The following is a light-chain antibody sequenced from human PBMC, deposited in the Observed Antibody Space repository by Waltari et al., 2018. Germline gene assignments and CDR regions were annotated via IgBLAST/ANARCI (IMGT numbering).Light chain of an antibody. CDR2: DAS. CDR1: QNVGSD. CDR3: QQYNERPPLT. V-gene: IGKV3-15*01. J-gene: IGKJ4*01. Sequence: EIVMTQSPVILSVSPGDGATLTCRASQNVGSDLAWYHQKPGQPPRLLIYDASTRASDIPARFSGRGSGTEFTLTISSLQSEDFAIYYCQQYNERPPLTFGGGTKVDIK.